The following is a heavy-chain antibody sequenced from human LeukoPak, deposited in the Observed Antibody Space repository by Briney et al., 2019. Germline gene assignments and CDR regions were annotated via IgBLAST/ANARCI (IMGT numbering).Heavy chain of an antibody. J-gene: IGHJ6*02. Sequence: PSETLSLTCTVSGGSLSGSYWSWIRQPPGKQLEWIGYIYSSGSSGITNYNPSLKSRVIISQDTSKNEFSLKLSSVTAADAAVYYCARLAARRGYYYSGMDVWGQGTTVTVSS. CDR2: IYSSGSSGIT. D-gene: IGHD3-10*01. CDR3: ARLAARRGYYYSGMDV. V-gene: IGHV4-59*01. CDR1: GGSLSGSY.